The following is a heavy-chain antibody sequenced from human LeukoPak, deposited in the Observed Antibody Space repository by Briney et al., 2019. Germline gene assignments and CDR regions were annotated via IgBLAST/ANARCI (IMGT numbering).Heavy chain of an antibody. J-gene: IGHJ4*01. V-gene: IGHV3-48*03. CDR2: ISSSGTTI. D-gene: IGHD3-10*01. Sequence: PGGSLRLSCAAPGFTFSSYEMNWVRQAPGKGLEWVSYISSSGTTIYYADSVKGRFTISRDNAKNSLYLQMNSLRAEDTAVYYCARSNSGFDYWAHGTLVTVSS. CDR3: ARSNSGFDY. CDR1: GFTFSSYE.